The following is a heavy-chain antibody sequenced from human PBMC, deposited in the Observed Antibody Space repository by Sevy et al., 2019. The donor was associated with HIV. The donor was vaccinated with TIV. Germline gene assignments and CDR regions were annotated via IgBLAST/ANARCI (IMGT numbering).Heavy chain of an antibody. D-gene: IGHD6-13*01. CDR3: AKDVSSSWYFGY. J-gene: IGHJ4*02. CDR2: ISYGGSSN. Sequence: GGSLRLSCAAPGFAFSTHAMHWVRQAPGKGLEWVAVISYGGSSNYYADSVRGRFTISRDNSKNTLYLQMNSLRAEDTAVYYCAKDVSSSWYFGYWGQGTLVTVSS. V-gene: IGHV3-30-3*01. CDR1: GFAFSTHA.